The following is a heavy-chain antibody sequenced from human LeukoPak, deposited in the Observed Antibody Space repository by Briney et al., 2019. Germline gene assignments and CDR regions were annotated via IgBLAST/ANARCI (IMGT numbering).Heavy chain of an antibody. D-gene: IGHD3-3*01. J-gene: IGHJ4*02. Sequence: SETLSLTCTVSGGSFSGFYWSWIRQPPGKELQWIGSIFYSGSTNYNPSLKSRVTISVDTSKNQFSLKLSSVTAADTAVYSCARQRFLEWYFDYWGQGTLVTVSS. CDR1: GGSFSGFY. V-gene: IGHV4-59*08. CDR3: ARQRFLEWYFDY. CDR2: IFYSGST.